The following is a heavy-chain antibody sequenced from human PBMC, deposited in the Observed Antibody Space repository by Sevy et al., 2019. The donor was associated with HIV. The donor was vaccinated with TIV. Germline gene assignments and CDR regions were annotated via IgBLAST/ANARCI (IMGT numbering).Heavy chain of an antibody. J-gene: IGHJ6*02. CDR1: GGTFSSYA. D-gene: IGHD3-3*01. CDR2: IIPIFGTA. V-gene: IGHV1-69*13. CDR3: ARDAVPYYDFWGGPGGGSYYYYGMDV. Sequence: ASVKVSCKASGGTFSSYAISWVRQAPGQGLEWMGGIIPIFGTANYAQKFQGRVTITADESTSTAYMELSSLRSEDTAVYYCARDAVPYYDFWGGPGGGSYYYYGMDVWGQGTTVTVSS.